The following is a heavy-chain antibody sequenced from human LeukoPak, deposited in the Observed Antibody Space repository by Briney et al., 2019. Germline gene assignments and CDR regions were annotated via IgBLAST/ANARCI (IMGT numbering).Heavy chain of an antibody. CDR2: ISSGSNTI. V-gene: IGHV3-48*01. D-gene: IGHD6-6*01. CDR3: AREYSSSSGRSFDY. Sequence: GSLRLSCAASRFTFSTYSMNWVRQAPGKGLEWVSYISSGSNTIYYADSVKGRFTISRDNAKNSLHLQMNSLRAEDTAVYYCAREYSSSSGRSFDYWGQGTLVTVSS. J-gene: IGHJ4*02. CDR1: RFTFSTYS.